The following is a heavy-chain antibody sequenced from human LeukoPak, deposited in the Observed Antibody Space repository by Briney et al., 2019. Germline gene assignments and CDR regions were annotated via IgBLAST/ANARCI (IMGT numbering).Heavy chain of an antibody. CDR1: GGTFSSYA. V-gene: IGHV1-69*04. Sequence: SVKVSCKASGGTFSSYAISWVRQAPGQGLEWMGRIIPILGIANYAQKFQGRVTITADKSTSTAYMELSSLRSEDTAVYYCARGLSGRGAYYYYYYMDVWGKGTTVTVSS. D-gene: IGHD6-25*01. CDR3: ARGLSGRGAYYYYYYMDV. CDR2: IIPILGIA. J-gene: IGHJ6*03.